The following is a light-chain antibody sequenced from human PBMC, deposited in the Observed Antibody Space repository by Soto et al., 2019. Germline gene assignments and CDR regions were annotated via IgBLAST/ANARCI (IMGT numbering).Light chain of an antibody. Sequence: EIVLTQSPGTLSLSPGDRATVSCRASQSVDSNFLAWYQQKPGQAPRLLIYGASSRATDIPDTFSGSGSGTDFTINISILDPGDFAVDYCQQYSNWPGRTFDPGTKVDIK. J-gene: IGKJ3*01. CDR2: GAS. CDR3: QQYSNWPGRT. CDR1: QSVDSNF. V-gene: IGKV3-20*01.